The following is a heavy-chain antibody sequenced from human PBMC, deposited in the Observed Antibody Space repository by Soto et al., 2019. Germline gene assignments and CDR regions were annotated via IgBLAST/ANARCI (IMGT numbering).Heavy chain of an antibody. V-gene: IGHV4-34*01. Sequence: QVQLQQWGAGLLKPSETLSLTCAVYGAPFSGYYWRWIRQPPGKGLEWIGEINHSGSTNYNPSLKRRLPIPVDTSRNHFSLKMTSVTPADTAVYYCARDGYSIPRYFDFWGRGTPVTVSS. J-gene: IGHJ2*01. CDR3: ARDGYSIPRYFDF. CDR2: INHSGST. D-gene: IGHD4-4*01. CDR1: GAPFSGYY.